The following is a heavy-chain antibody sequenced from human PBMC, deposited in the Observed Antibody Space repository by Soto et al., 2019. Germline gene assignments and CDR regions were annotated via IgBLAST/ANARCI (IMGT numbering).Heavy chain of an antibody. CDR3: AIGFLASRGDYYSMGV. CDR1: GGTFTSYT. J-gene: IGHJ6*02. V-gene: IGHV1-69*01. CDR2: IIPIFGTT. D-gene: IGHD5-12*01. Sequence: QVQLVQSGAEVKKPGSSVRVSCKASGGTFTSYTFSWIRQAPGQWLEWMGGIIPIFGTTDYAQKFQGIVMITAEVFTYTAYMELSSRISEDTAVYYCAIGFLASRGDYYSMGVWGQGTTVTVSS.